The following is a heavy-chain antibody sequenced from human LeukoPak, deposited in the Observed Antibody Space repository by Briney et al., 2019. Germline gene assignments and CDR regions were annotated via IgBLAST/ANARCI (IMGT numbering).Heavy chain of an antibody. CDR3: ARESGELY. Sequence: SETLSLTCTVSGGSISSSSYYWGWIRQPPGKGLEWIGSIYYSGSTYYNPSLKSRVTISVDTSKNQFSLKLSSVTAADTAVYYCARESGELYWGQGTLVTVSS. CDR2: IYYSGST. J-gene: IGHJ4*02. V-gene: IGHV4-39*07. D-gene: IGHD1-26*01. CDR1: GGSISSSSYY.